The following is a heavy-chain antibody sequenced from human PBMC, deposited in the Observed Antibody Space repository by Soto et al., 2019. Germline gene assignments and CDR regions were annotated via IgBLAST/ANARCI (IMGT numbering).Heavy chain of an antibody. J-gene: IGHJ5*02. D-gene: IGHD3-3*01. CDR2: IYYSGST. Sequence: SETLSLTCTVSGGSISSYYWSWIRQPPGKGLEWIGYIYYSGSTNYNPSLKSRVTISVDTSKNQFSLKLSSVTAADTAVYYCARGTYDFWSGSHGFDPWGQGTQVTVSS. CDR1: GGSISSYY. V-gene: IGHV4-59*01. CDR3: ARGTYDFWSGSHGFDP.